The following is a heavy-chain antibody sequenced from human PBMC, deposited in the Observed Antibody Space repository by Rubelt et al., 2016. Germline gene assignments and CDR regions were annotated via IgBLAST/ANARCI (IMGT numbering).Heavy chain of an antibody. CDR3: ARHFAEYCSGGSCYLGRFDP. D-gene: IGHD2-15*01. J-gene: IGHJ5*02. CDR2: YYKSKWYN. V-gene: IGHV6-1*01. Sequence: YYKSKWYNNYAVSVKSRITINPDTSKNQFSLQLNSVTPEDTAVYYCARHFAEYCSGGSCYLGRFDPWGQGTLVTFSS.